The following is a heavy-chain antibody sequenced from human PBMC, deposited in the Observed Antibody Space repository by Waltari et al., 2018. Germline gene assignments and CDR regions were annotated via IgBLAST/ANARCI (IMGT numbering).Heavy chain of an antibody. Sequence: QLQLQESGPGLVKPSETLSLTCTVSGGSISSSSYYWGWIRQPPGKGLEWIGSIYYSGSTYYNPSLKSRVTISVDTSKNQVSLKLSSVTAADTAVYYCARTGSSWYENYYYGMDVWGQGTTVTVSS. CDR2: IYYSGST. V-gene: IGHV4-39*07. D-gene: IGHD6-13*01. J-gene: IGHJ6*02. CDR1: GGSISSSSYY. CDR3: ARTGSSWYENYYYGMDV.